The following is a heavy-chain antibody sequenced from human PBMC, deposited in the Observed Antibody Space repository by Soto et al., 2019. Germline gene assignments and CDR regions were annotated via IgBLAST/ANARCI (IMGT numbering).Heavy chain of an antibody. CDR3: ARAKPICGGDCLYYFDY. CDR1: GGSISSSNW. J-gene: IGHJ4*02. Sequence: KASETLSLTCAVSGGSISSSNWWSWVRQPPGKGLEWIGGIYHSGSTNYNPSLKSRVTISVDKSKNQFSLKLSSVTAADTAVYYCARAKPICGGDCLYYFDYWGQGTLVTVSS. V-gene: IGHV4-4*02. D-gene: IGHD2-21*02. CDR2: IYHSGST.